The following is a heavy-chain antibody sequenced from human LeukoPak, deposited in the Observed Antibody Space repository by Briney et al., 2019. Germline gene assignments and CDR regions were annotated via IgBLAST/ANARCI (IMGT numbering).Heavy chain of an antibody. CDR1: GGSFIGYY. CDR3: ARDRRITMVRGVPNWFDP. V-gene: IGHV4-34*01. J-gene: IGHJ5*02. CDR2: INHSGST. D-gene: IGHD3-10*01. Sequence: SETLSLTCAVYGGSFIGYYWSWIRQPPGKGLEWIGEINHSGSTNYNPSLKSRVTISVDTSKNQFSLKLSSVTAADTAVYYCARDRRITMVRGVPNWFDPWGQGTLVTVSS.